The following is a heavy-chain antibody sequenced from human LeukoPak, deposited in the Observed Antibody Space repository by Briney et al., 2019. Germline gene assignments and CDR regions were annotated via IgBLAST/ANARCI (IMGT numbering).Heavy chain of an antibody. Sequence: ASVEVSCKVSGYTLTELSMHWVRQAPGKGLEWMGGFDPEDGEAIYAQKFQGRVTMTEDTSTDTAYMELSSLRSEDTAVYYCATGTNPPYDFWSGWSYYYYMDVWGKGTTVTVSS. CDR2: FDPEDGEA. CDR1: GYTLTELS. V-gene: IGHV1-24*01. D-gene: IGHD3-3*01. J-gene: IGHJ6*03. CDR3: ATGTNPPYDFWSGWSYYYYMDV.